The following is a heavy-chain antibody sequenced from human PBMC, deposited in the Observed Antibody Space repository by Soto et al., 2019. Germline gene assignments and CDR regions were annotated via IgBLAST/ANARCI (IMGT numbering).Heavy chain of an antibody. V-gene: IGHV1-69*02. Sequence: QVQLVQSGAEVKKPGSSVKVSCKASGGTFSSYTISWVRQAPGQGLEWMGRIIPILGIANYAQKFQGRVTXXAXKXXSTAYMELSSLRSEDTAVYYCASCNSSSWYWYFDLWGRGTLVTVSS. D-gene: IGHD6-13*01. CDR2: IIPILGIA. CDR3: ASCNSSSWYWYFDL. J-gene: IGHJ2*01. CDR1: GGTFSSYT.